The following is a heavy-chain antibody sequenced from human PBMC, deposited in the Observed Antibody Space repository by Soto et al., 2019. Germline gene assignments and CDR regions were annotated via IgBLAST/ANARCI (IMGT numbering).Heavy chain of an antibody. D-gene: IGHD4-17*01. Sequence: QVQLVQSGAEVKKPGASVKVSCKASGYSFTAYGISWVRQAPGQGLEWMGWISTAHSDIGYAQKFQGRVTMTTDTSTSTAYMGLRRLRSDDTAVYYCARDLAYIREFWGQGTLVTVSS. J-gene: IGHJ4*02. CDR3: ARDLAYIREF. CDR1: GYSFTAYG. CDR2: ISTAHSDI. V-gene: IGHV1-18*01.